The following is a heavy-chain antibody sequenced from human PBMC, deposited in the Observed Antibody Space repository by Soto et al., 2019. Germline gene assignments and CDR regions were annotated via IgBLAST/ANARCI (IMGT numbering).Heavy chain of an antibody. CDR1: GGSISSGDYY. CDR3: ARDRGRTYYGMDV. CDR2: IYYSGST. D-gene: IGHD2-15*01. Sequence: QVQLQESGPGLVKPSQTLSLTCTVSGGSISSGDYYWSWIRQPPAEGVEWIGYIYYSGSTYYNPSLKSRVTISVDTSKNQFSLKLSSVTAADTAVYYCARDRGRTYYGMDVWGQGSTVTVSS. J-gene: IGHJ6*02. V-gene: IGHV4-30-4*01.